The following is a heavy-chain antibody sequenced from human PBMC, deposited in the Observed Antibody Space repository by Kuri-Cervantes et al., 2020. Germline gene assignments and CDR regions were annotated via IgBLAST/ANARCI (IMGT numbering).Heavy chain of an antibody. Sequence: LRLSCTVSGGSISSGDYYWSWIRQPPGKGLEWIGYIYYSGSTYYNPSLKSRVTISVDTSKNQFSLKLGSVTAADTAVYYCARHEMATTLHDYGDYVSSGDWYFDLWGRGTLVTVSS. V-gene: IGHV4-30-4*01. CDR2: IYYSGST. J-gene: IGHJ2*01. D-gene: IGHD4-17*01. CDR3: ARHEMATTLHDYGDYVSSGDWYFDL. CDR1: GGSISSGDYY.